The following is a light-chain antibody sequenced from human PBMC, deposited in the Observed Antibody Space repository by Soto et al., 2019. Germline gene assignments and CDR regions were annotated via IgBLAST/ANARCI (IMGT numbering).Light chain of an antibody. CDR3: QQYGSSLTWT. V-gene: IGKV3-20*01. CDR1: KSVNSN. J-gene: IGKJ1*01. CDR2: GAS. Sequence: DTVMPQSPATLSLSPGERATLSCRASKSVNSNLAWYQQRPGQAPRLLIYGASRRATGIPDRFSGSGSGTDFTLTISSLEPEDFAVYYCQQYGSSLTWTFGQGTKVDIK.